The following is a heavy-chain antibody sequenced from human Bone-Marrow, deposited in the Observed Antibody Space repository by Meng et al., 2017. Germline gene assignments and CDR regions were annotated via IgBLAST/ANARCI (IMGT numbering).Heavy chain of an antibody. J-gene: IGHJ3*02. V-gene: IGHV1-24*01. CDR2: FDPEDGET. D-gene: IGHD3-22*01. CDR3: ATADPTLPNYYDSRSAFDI. Sequence: ASVKVSCKVSGYTLTELSMHWVRQAPGKGLEWMGGFDPEDGETIYAQKFQGRVTMTEDTSTDTAYMELSSLRSEDTAVYYCATADPTLPNYYDSRSAFDIWGQGTVVTVSS. CDR1: GYTLTELS.